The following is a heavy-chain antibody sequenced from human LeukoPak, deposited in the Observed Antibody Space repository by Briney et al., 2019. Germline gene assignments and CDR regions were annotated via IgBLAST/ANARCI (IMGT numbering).Heavy chain of an antibody. Sequence: SGGSLRLSCAVSGFTFSSYEMNWVRQAPGKGLEWVSYISSSGSTIYYADSVKGRFTISRDNAKNSLYLQMNSLRAEDTAVYYCAESRNGMVDYWGQGTLVTVSS. J-gene: IGHJ4*02. CDR1: GFTFSSYE. D-gene: IGHD4-11*01. CDR2: ISSSGSTI. V-gene: IGHV3-48*03. CDR3: AESRNGMVDY.